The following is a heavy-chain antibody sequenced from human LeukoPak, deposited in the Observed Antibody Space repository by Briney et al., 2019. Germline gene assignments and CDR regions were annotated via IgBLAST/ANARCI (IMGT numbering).Heavy chain of an antibody. J-gene: IGHJ4*02. CDR3: AKDPFSSGSLDY. CDR2: ISWNSGSI. CDR1: GFTFDDYA. V-gene: IGHV3-9*01. D-gene: IGHD3-22*01. Sequence: GGSLRLSCAASGFTFDDYAMHWVRQAPGKGLEWVSGISWNSGSIGYADSVKGRFTISRDNAKNSLYLQMNSLRAEDTALYYCAKDPFSSGSLDYWGQGTLVTVSS.